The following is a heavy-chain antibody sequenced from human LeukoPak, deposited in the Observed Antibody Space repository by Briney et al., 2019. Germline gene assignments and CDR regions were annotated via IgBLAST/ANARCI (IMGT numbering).Heavy chain of an antibody. Sequence: ASVKVSCKASGYTFTGYYMHWVRQAPGQGLEWMGWINPNSGGTNYAQKFQGRVTMTRDTSISTAYMELSRLRSDDTAVYYCARATSRFIVVVVASSYTSFDPCGQGTLVTVSS. CDR2: INPNSGGT. CDR3: ARATSRFIVVVVASSYTSFDP. CDR1: GYTFTGYY. V-gene: IGHV1-2*02. J-gene: IGHJ5*02. D-gene: IGHD2-15*01.